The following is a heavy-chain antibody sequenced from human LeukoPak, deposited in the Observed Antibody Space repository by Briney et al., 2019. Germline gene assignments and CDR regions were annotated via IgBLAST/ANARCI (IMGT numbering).Heavy chain of an antibody. CDR1: GGSISSSSYY. CDR2: IYYSGST. CDR3: ARHTTPIPGGYFDY. V-gene: IGHV4-39*01. Sequence: SETLSLTCSVSGGSISSSSYYWGWIRPPPGKGLEWIGSIYYSGSTYYNPSLKSRVTISVDTSKNQFSLKLSSVTAADTAVYYCARHTTPIPGGYFDYWGQGTLVTVSS. D-gene: IGHD1-26*01. J-gene: IGHJ4*02.